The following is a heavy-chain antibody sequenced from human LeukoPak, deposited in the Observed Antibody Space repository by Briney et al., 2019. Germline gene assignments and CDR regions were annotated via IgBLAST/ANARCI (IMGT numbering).Heavy chain of an antibody. CDR1: GDSVSSNSGA. CDR3: ARERDDAFDI. V-gene: IGHV6-1*01. CDR2: TYYRSNWSN. Sequence: SQTLSLTWAISGDSVSSNSGAWNWIRQSPSRGLEWLGRTYYRSNWSNNYAVSVKSRISINPDTSKNQFSLQLNSVTPEDTAVYYCARERDDAFDIWGQGTMVTVSS. J-gene: IGHJ3*02.